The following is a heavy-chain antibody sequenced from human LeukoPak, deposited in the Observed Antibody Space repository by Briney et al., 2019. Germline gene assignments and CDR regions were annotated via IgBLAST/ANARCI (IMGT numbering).Heavy chain of an antibody. Sequence: ASVKVSCKASGYTFTSYGISWVRQAPGQGLEWMGGIIPIFGTANYAQKFQGRVTITADKSTSTAYMDLSSLRSEDTAVYYCARVGPKGYMDVWGKGTTVTVSS. V-gene: IGHV1-69*06. J-gene: IGHJ6*03. CDR2: IIPIFGTA. CDR1: GYTFTSYG. CDR3: ARVGPKGYMDV.